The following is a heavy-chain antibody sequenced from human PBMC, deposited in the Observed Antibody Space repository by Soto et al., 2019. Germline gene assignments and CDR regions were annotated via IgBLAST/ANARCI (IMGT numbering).Heavy chain of an antibody. V-gene: IGHV4-30-4*01. CDR2: IYYSGST. CDR3: AREWATYNWFDP. CDR1: GGSISSGDYY. J-gene: IGHJ5*02. D-gene: IGHD5-12*01. Sequence: PSETLSLTCTVSGGSISSGDYYWSWILHPPGKGLEWIGYIYYSGSTYYNPSLKSRVTISVDTSKNQFSLKLSSVTAADTAVYYCAREWATYNWFDPWGQGTLVTVSS.